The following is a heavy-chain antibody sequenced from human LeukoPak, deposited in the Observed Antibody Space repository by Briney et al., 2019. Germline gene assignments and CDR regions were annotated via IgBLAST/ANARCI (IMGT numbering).Heavy chain of an antibody. Sequence: SLRLSCAASGFTFSSYEMNWVRQAPGKGLEWVSYISSSGSTIYYADSLKGRFTISRDNAKNSLYLQMNSLRAEDTAVYYCVRDGITVAGDYWGQGTLVTVSS. J-gene: IGHJ4*02. CDR3: VRDGITVAGDY. V-gene: IGHV3-48*03. CDR2: ISSSGSTI. D-gene: IGHD6-19*01. CDR1: GFTFSSYE.